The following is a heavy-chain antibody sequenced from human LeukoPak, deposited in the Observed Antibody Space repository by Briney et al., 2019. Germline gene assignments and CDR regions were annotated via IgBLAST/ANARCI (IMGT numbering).Heavy chain of an antibody. V-gene: IGHV5-51*01. J-gene: IGHJ4*02. Sequence: GESLKISCKGSGYSFTSYWTGWVRQMPGKGLEWMGIIYPGDSDTRYSPSFQGQVTISADKSISTAYLQWSSLKASDTAMYYCARQVGPPYCGGDCYPYYFDYWGQGTLVTVSS. CDR1: GYSFTSYW. D-gene: IGHD2-21*02. CDR3: ARQVGPPYCGGDCYPYYFDY. CDR2: IYPGDSDT.